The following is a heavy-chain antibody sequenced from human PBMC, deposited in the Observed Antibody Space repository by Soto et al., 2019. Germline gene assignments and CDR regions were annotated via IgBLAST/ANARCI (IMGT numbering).Heavy chain of an antibody. D-gene: IGHD7-27*01. J-gene: IGHJ5*02. CDR1: GGTFSSYA. Sequence: SVKVSCKASGGTFSSYATSWARQAPGQGLEWMGGIIPIFGTANYAQKFQGRVTITADKSTSTAYMELSSLRSEDTAVYYCARGMATIANWGSGWFDPWGQGTLVTVSS. V-gene: IGHV1-69*06. CDR3: ARGMATIANWGSGWFDP. CDR2: IIPIFGTA.